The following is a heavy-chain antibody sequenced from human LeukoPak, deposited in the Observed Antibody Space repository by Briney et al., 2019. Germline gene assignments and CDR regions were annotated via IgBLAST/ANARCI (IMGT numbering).Heavy chain of an antibody. Sequence: PSETLSLTCTVSGGSISSSSYYWGWIRQPPGKGLEWIGSIYYSGSTYYNPSLKSRVTISVDTSKNQFSLKLSSVTAADTAVYYCAREGDSSGYPDYWGQGTLVTVSS. CDR1: GGSISSSSYY. V-gene: IGHV4-39*07. CDR3: AREGDSSGYPDY. J-gene: IGHJ4*02. CDR2: IYYSGST. D-gene: IGHD3-22*01.